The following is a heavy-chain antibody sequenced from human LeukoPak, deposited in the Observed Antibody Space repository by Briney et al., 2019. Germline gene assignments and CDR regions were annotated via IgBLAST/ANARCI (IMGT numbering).Heavy chain of an antibody. J-gene: IGHJ4*02. CDR2: IWHDGSNR. CDR3: ARDRGYSYGHPFDF. CDR1: GFTFSSYA. V-gene: IGHV3-33*08. Sequence: GGSLRLSCAASGFTFSSYAMSWVRQAPGKGLEWVALIWHDGSNRYHAEAVKGRFTISRDNSKNMLYLQMSSLRAEDTAVYYCARDRGYSYGHPFDFWGQGTLVTVSS. D-gene: IGHD5-18*01.